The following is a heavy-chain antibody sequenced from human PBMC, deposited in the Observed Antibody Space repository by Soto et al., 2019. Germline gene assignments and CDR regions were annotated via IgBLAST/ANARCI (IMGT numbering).Heavy chain of an antibody. CDR1: GGTFSSYA. CDR2: IIPIFGTA. D-gene: IGHD2-2*01. Sequence: QFQLVQSGAEVKKPGSSVKVSCKASGGTFSSYAISWVRQAPGQGLEWMGGIIPIFGTANYAQKFQGRVTITADESTSTAYMELSSLRSEDTAVYYCARSYCISTSCYEGDWFDPWGQGTLVTVSS. J-gene: IGHJ5*02. CDR3: ARSYCISTSCYEGDWFDP. V-gene: IGHV1-69*12.